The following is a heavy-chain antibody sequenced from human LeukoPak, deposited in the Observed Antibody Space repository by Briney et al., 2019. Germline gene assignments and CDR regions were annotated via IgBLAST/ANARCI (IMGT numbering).Heavy chain of an antibody. J-gene: IGHJ4*02. CDR2: IYYSGST. V-gene: IGHV4-39*01. CDR1: GGSISSSSYY. Sequence: PSETLSLTCTVSGGSISSSSYYWGWIRQPPGKGLEWIASIYYSGSTYYNPSLKSRVTISVDTSKNQFSLKLSSVTAADTAVYYCATFWSGYYWLHYWGQGTLVTVSS. D-gene: IGHD3-3*01. CDR3: ATFWSGYYWLHY.